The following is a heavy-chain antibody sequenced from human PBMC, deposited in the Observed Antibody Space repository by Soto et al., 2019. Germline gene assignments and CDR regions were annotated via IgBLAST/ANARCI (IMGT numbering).Heavy chain of an antibody. Sequence: SETLSLTCAVYGGSFSGYYWSWIRQPPGKGLEWIGEINHSGSTNYNPSLKSRVTISVDTSKNQFSLKLSSVTAADTAVYYCARGRATYYGSGSYFWFDPWCQGTLVTVSS. J-gene: IGHJ5*02. CDR2: INHSGST. D-gene: IGHD3-10*01. CDR3: ARGRATYYGSGSYFWFDP. CDR1: GGSFSGYY. V-gene: IGHV4-34*01.